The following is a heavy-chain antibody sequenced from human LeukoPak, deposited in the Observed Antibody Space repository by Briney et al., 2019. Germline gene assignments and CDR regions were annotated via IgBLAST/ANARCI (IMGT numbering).Heavy chain of an antibody. D-gene: IGHD2-21*02. J-gene: IGHJ4*02. CDR1: GFTFRRYA. Sequence: GGSLRLSCAASGFTFRRYAMSWVRQAPGKGLEGVSAISGSGGSTYYADSVKGGFTISRDNSKNTLYLQMNSLRAEDTAVYYCAKGQHIVVVTALDYWGQGTLVTVSS. CDR3: AKGQHIVVVTALDY. CDR2: ISGSGGST. V-gene: IGHV3-23*01.